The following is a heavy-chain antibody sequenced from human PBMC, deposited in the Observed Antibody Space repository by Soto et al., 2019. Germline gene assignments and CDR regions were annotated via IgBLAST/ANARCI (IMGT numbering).Heavy chain of an antibody. D-gene: IGHD6-13*01. CDR1: GFTFSSYG. CDR2: IWYDGSNK. Sequence: QTWGSLSLSCAASGFTFSSYGMHWVRQAPGKGLEWVAVIWYDGSNKYYADSVKGRFTISRDNSKNTLYLQMNSLRAEDKAVYYCARDQKEQLLQGYFDYWGQGTLVTVSS. V-gene: IGHV3-33*01. CDR3: ARDQKEQLLQGYFDY. J-gene: IGHJ4*02.